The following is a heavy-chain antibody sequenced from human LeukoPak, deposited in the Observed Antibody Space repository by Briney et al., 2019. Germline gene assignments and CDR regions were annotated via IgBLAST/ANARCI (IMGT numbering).Heavy chain of an antibody. CDR1: GFTFSSYG. CDR2: IWYDGSNK. V-gene: IGHV3-33*01. J-gene: IGHJ4*02. Sequence: GSLKLSCAASGFTFSSYGMHWVRQAPGKGLEWVAVIWYDGSNKYYADSVKGRFTISRDNSKNTLYLQMNSLRAEDTAVYYCARFGDYGGNSGPFDYWGQGTLVTVSS. D-gene: IGHD4-23*01. CDR3: ARFGDYGGNSGPFDY.